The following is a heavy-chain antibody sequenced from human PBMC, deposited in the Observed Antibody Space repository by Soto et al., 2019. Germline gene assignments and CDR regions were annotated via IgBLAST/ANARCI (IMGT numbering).Heavy chain of an antibody. Sequence: SETLSLTCTVAGGSISSYYWSWIRQPPGKGLEWIGYIYYSGSTNYNPSLKSRVTISVDTSKNQFSLKLSSVTAADTAVYYCARVRSGADAFDIWGQGTMVTVSS. V-gene: IGHV4-59*01. CDR1: GGSISSYY. CDR3: ARVRSGADAFDI. CDR2: IYYSGST. J-gene: IGHJ3*02. D-gene: IGHD3-10*01.